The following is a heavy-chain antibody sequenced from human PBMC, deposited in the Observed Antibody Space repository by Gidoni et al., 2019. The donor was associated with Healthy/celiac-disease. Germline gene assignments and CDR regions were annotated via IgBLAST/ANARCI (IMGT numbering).Heavy chain of an antibody. V-gene: IGHV3-23*01. CDR3: ANNPAGELEPEIDY. CDR2: ISGSGGST. J-gene: IGHJ4*02. Sequence: EVQLLESGGGLVQPGGSLRLSCAASGFTFSSYAMSWVRQAPGKGLEWVSAISGSGGSTYYADSVKGRFTISRDNSKNTLYLQMNSLRAEDTAVYYCANNPAGELEPEIDYWGQGTLVTVSS. D-gene: IGHD1-1*01. CDR1: GFTFSSYA.